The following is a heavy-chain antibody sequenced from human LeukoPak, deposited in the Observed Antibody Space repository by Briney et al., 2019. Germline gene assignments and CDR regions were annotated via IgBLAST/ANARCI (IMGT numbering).Heavy chain of an antibody. V-gene: IGHV3-23*01. CDR2: ISGSGGNT. Sequence: GGSLRLSCAASGFTFKRYHMSWVRQAPGKGLEWVSSISGSGGNTYYADSVKGRFTISRDNSKNTLYLQMNSLRAEDTAVYYCAKGGVVVVPAALDYWGQGTLVTVSS. CDR3: AKGGVVVVPAALDY. J-gene: IGHJ4*02. D-gene: IGHD2-2*01. CDR1: GFTFKRYH.